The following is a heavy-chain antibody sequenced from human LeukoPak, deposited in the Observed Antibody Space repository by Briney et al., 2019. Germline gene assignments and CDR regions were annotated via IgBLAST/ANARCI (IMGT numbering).Heavy chain of an antibody. D-gene: IGHD3-22*01. CDR1: GGSISSYY. Sequence: PSETLSLTCTVSGGSISSYYWSWIRQPPGKGLEWIGYIYYSGSTNYNPSLKSRVTISVDTSKNQFSLKLSSVTAADTAVYYCAKLATYYYDSSDYYSDWGQGTLVTVSS. CDR2: IYYSGST. CDR3: AKLATYYYDSSDYYSD. V-gene: IGHV4-59*01. J-gene: IGHJ4*02.